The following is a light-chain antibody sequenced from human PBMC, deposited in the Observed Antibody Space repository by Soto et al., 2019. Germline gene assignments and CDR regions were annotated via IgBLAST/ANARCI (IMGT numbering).Light chain of an antibody. V-gene: IGKV1-39*01. J-gene: IGKJ4*01. CDR2: GAS. Sequence: DIQMTQSPSSLSASVGDRVTITCRASQSISSYVNWYQQKPGKAPQLLIYGASSLQSGVPSRFRGSGSGTDFTLTISSLQPEDFATYYCQQSYSVLALTFGGGTKVEIK. CDR1: QSISSY. CDR3: QQSYSVLALT.